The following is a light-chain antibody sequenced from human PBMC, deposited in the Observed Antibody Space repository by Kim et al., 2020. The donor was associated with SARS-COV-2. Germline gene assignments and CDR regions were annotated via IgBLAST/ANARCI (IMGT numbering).Light chain of an antibody. CDR1: SSDVGSHNY. Sequence: GQPITLSCTGTSSDVGSHNYVCWYQQHPGKAPRLMIYDVTSRPSGSSNRFSGSKSGNTASLTISGLQAEDEADYYCSSYTSTRTVVFGGGTQLTVL. CDR2: DVT. V-gene: IGLV2-14*03. CDR3: SSYTSTRTVV. J-gene: IGLJ2*01.